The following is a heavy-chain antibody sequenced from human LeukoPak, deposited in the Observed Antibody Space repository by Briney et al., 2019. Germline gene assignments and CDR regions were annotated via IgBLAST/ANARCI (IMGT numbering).Heavy chain of an antibody. CDR2: ITNSGGAT. CDR3: VKYSRYFDY. D-gene: IGHD2-15*01. CDR1: GFTFNNYA. Sequence: GESLRLSCEASGFTFNNYAMSWVRQAPGKGPDWVSTITNSGGATYYADSVKGRFTISRDNSQKTLYLEMNSLRAEDTAVYYCVKYSRYFDYWGQGTLVTVSS. J-gene: IGHJ4*02. V-gene: IGHV3-23*01.